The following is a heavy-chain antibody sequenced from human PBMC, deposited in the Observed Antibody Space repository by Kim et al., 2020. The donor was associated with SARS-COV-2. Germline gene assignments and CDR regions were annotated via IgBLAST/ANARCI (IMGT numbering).Heavy chain of an antibody. V-gene: IGHV3-72*01. CDR3: ARSQAGTVDY. CDR2: IRNKAVSYTA. J-gene: IGHJ4*02. Sequence: GGSLRLSCAASGFNFNDHYLDWVRQAPGKGLEWVGRIRNKAVSYTAEYAASVKGRFTISRDDSKNSLYLQMNSLKTEDTAVYYCARSQAGTVDYWGQGTLVTVSS. D-gene: IGHD6-19*01. CDR1: GFNFNDHY.